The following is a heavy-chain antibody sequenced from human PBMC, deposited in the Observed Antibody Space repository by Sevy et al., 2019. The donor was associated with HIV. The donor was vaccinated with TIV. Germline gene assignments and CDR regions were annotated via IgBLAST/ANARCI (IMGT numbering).Heavy chain of an antibody. CDR3: ARHPDITLIPRAFDI. Sequence: SETLSLTCIVSGGSMSSSIYYWGWIRQPPGKGLEWIGSIYYSGSINYNPSLKSRVSISVDTSKNQFSLKLSSVTAADTAVYYCARHPDITLIPRAFDIWGQGTMVTVSS. CDR1: GGSMSSSIYY. D-gene: IGHD3-9*01. J-gene: IGHJ3*02. CDR2: IYYSGSI. V-gene: IGHV4-39*01.